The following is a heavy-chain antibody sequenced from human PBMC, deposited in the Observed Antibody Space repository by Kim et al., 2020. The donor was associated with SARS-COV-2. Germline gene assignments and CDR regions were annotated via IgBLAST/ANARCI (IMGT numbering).Heavy chain of an antibody. D-gene: IGHD3-9*01. V-gene: IGHV3-48*02. CDR1: GFTFSSYS. CDR3: ARGVGMDDILTGYSVKGRGY. J-gene: IGHJ4*02. Sequence: GGSLRLSCAASGFTFSSYSMNWVRQAPGKGLEWVSYISSSSSSTIYYADSVKGRFTISRDNAKNSLYLQMNSLRDEDTAVYYCARGVGMDDILTGYSVKGRGYWGQGTLVTVSS. CDR2: ISSSSSSTI.